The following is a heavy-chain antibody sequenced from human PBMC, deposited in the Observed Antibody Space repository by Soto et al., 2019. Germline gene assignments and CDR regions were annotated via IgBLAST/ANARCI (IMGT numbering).Heavy chain of an antibody. CDR3: ARGWNDFWSGYDF. Sequence: SQTLSLTCAISGDSVSSVSAGWNWIRQSPSRGLEWLGRTYYRSKWYNDYAISVKSRIIINPDTSKNQFSLQLNSVSPEDTAVYYCARGWNDFWSGYDFWGQGTLVTVSS. CDR1: GDSVSSVSAG. CDR2: TYYRSKWYN. D-gene: IGHD3-3*01. V-gene: IGHV6-1*01. J-gene: IGHJ4*02.